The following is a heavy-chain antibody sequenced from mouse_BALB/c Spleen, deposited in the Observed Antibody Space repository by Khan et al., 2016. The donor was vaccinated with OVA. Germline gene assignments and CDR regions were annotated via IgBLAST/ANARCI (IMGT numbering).Heavy chain of an antibody. V-gene: IGHV5-6*01. CDR2: VSTGGHYT. J-gene: IGHJ3*01. CDR1: GFTFSTYG. Sequence: EVELVESGGDVVKPGGSLKLSCAASGFTFSTYGMSWVRQTPDKRLEWIATVSTGGHYTYYPDTVKGRSTISRDNAKDTLYLQMSSLKSEDTAMFYCARLAYFYDSEVFAYWGQGTLVTVSA. CDR3: ARLAYFYDSEVFAY. D-gene: IGHD1-1*01.